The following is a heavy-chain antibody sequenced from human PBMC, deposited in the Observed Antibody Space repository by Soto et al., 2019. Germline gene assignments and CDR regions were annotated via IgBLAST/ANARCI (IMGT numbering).Heavy chain of an antibody. CDR1: GFTFSSYA. D-gene: IGHD2-15*01. V-gene: IGHV3-23*01. CDR3: ARNVYCSGGSCYPGRY. J-gene: IGHJ4*02. Sequence: GGSLRLSCAASGFTFSSYAMSWVRQAPGKGLEWVSAISGSGGSTYYADSVKGRFTISRDNSKNTLYLQMNSLRAEDTAVYYCARNVYCSGGSCYPGRYWGQGTLVTVSS. CDR2: ISGSGGST.